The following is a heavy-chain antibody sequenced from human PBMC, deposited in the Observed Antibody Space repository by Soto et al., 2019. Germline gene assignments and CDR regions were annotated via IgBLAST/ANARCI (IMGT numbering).Heavy chain of an antibody. CDR3: ARGSYYFWRGYYNYYYYMDV. Sequence: EVQLVESGGGLVQPGGSLRLSCAASGFTFSSYWMSWVRQAPGKGLEWVANIKQDGSEKYYVDSVKGRFTISRDKAKNSLYLQMNSLRAEDTAVYYCARGSYYFWRGYYNYYYYMDVWGKGTTVTVSS. V-gene: IGHV3-7*01. CDR2: IKQDGSEK. D-gene: IGHD3-3*01. CDR1: GFTFSSYW. J-gene: IGHJ6*03.